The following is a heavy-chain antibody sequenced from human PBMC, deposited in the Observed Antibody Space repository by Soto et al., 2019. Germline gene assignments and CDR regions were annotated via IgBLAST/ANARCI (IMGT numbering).Heavy chain of an antibody. CDR2: TYTDGSRT. D-gene: IGHD4-17*01. J-gene: IGHJ3*02. CDR3: ARGVRGSYGLDI. CDR1: GFTFSDYW. Sequence: EVQLVESGGGLVQPGGSLRLSCAVSGFTFSDYWMHWVRQAPGKGLVWVSRTYTDGSRTNYADSVKGRFTISRDNAENTLYLQMNSLRAEETAVYYCARGVRGSYGLDIWGQGTMVTVSS. V-gene: IGHV3-74*01.